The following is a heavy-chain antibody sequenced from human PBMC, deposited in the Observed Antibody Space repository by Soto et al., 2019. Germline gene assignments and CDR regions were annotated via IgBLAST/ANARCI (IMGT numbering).Heavy chain of an antibody. J-gene: IGHJ4*02. CDR2: IYYSGTT. Sequence: QVRLQESGPGVVEPSETLSLTCTVSGGSVSSGSYYWSWIRQPPGKGLEWIGYIYYSGTTYYNPSLKSRVTISVDTSKNQFSLELSSVTAADTAVYYCARDIGGYIEIDSWGQGTLVTVSS. CDR3: ARDIGGYIEIDS. V-gene: IGHV4-61*01. D-gene: IGHD5-18*01. CDR1: GGSVSSGSYY.